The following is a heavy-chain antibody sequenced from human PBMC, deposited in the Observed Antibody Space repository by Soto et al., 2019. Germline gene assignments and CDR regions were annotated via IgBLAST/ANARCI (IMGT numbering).Heavy chain of an antibody. J-gene: IGHJ6*03. Sequence: PSETLSLTCAVSSGSISSSNWWSWVRHPPGKGLEWIGEIYHSGSTNYNPSLKSRVTISVDKSKNQFSLKLSSVTAADTAVYYCAREAVSEHYYMDVWGKGTTVTVSS. V-gene: IGHV4-4*02. D-gene: IGHD3-16*01. CDR1: SGSISSSNW. CDR2: IYHSGST. CDR3: AREAVSEHYYMDV.